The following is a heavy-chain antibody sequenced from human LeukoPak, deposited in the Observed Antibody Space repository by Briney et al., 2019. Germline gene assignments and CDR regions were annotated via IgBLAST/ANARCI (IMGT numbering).Heavy chain of an antibody. CDR2: FDPEDGET. D-gene: IGHD4-17*01. J-gene: IGHJ5*02. CDR3: ARDYGDLRSNWFDP. CDR1: GYTLTELS. V-gene: IGHV1-24*01. Sequence: GASVKVSCKVSGYTLTELSMHWVRQAPGKGLEWMGGFDPEDGETIYAQKFQGRVTMTEDTSTDTAYMELRSLRSDDTAVYYCARDYGDLRSNWFDPWGQGTLVTVSS.